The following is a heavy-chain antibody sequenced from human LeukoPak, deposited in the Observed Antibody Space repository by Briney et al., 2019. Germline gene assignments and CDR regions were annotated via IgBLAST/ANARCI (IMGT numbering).Heavy chain of an antibody. CDR3: ARGTGWHRGAFDI. J-gene: IGHJ3*02. CDR2: MNPNSGNT. Sequence: ASVKVSCKASGYTFTSYDINWVRQATGQGLEWMGWMNPNSGNTGYAQKFQGRVTITRNASISTAYTELSSLRSEDTAVYYCARGTGWHRGAFDIWGQGTMVTVSS. CDR1: GYTFTSYD. D-gene: IGHD3-9*01. V-gene: IGHV1-8*03.